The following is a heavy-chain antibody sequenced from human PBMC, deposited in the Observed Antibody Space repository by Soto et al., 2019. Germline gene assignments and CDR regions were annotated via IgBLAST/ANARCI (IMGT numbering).Heavy chain of an antibody. D-gene: IGHD3-10*01. CDR3: ARDEYHYGSGSSYSSLDD. Sequence: ASVKVSCKSSGYTFTNHYIHWVRQGPGQGPEWMGTINPSGGKTDYAQKFKGRVTLTSDTPTSTVYMELRSLRSEDTAIYYCARDEYHYGSGSSYSSLDDWGQGTLVTVSS. V-gene: IGHV1-46*01. CDR2: INPSGGKT. CDR1: GYTFTNHY. J-gene: IGHJ4*02.